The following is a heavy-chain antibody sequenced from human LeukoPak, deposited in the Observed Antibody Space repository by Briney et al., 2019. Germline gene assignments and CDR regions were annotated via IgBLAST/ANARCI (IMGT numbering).Heavy chain of an antibody. V-gene: IGHV3-9*01. D-gene: IGHD5-18*01. Sequence: PGRSLRLSCAASGLTFDDYAMHWVRQAPGKGLEWVSGISWNSGSIGYADSVKGRFTISRDNAKNSLYLQMNSLRAEDTALYCCAKSYSYGASTFDYWGQGTLVTVSS. CDR1: GLTFDDYA. J-gene: IGHJ4*02. CDR3: AKSYSYGASTFDY. CDR2: ISWNSGSI.